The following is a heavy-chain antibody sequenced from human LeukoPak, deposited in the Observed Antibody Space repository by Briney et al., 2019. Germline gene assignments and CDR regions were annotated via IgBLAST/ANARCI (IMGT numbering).Heavy chain of an antibody. CDR3: ARGTNSLVVVPAASCWFDP. D-gene: IGHD2-2*01. J-gene: IGHJ5*02. Sequence: TSETLSLTCAVYGGSFSGYYWSWIRQPPGKGLEWIGEINHSGSTNYNPSLKSRVTISVDTSKNQFSLKLSSVTAADTAVYYCARGTNSLVVVPAASCWFDPWGQGTLVTVSS. V-gene: IGHV4-34*01. CDR2: INHSGST. CDR1: GGSFSGYY.